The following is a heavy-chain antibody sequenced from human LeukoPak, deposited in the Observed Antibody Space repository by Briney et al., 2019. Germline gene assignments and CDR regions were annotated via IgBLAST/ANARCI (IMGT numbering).Heavy chain of an antibody. CDR1: GYSFTTYW. V-gene: IGHV5-51*01. J-gene: IGHJ3*02. D-gene: IGHD4/OR15-4a*01. CDR2: IYPDDSNS. Sequence: GESLKISCKASGYSFTTYWIGWVRQMPGKGLEWMGIIYPDDSNSKYSPSFQGRVTISADKSLNTAYMQWSSLKASDTAIYYCAREICARATPCAFDIWGQGTMVTVSS. CDR3: AREICARATPCAFDI.